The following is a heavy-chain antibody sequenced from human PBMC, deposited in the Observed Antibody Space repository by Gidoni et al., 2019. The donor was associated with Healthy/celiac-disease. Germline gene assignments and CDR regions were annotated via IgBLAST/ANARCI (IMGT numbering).Heavy chain of an antibody. CDR1: GFTFRSYG. V-gene: IGHV3-30*18. CDR3: AKSGYYYDSSGLYYFDY. CDR2: ISYDGSNK. D-gene: IGHD3-22*01. Sequence: QVQLVESGGGVVQPGRSLRLSCAAPGFTFRSYGMHWVRQAPGKGLEWVAVISYDGSNKYYADSVKGRFTISRDNSKNTLYLQMNSLRAEDTAVYYCAKSGYYYDSSGLYYFDYWGQGTLVTVSS. J-gene: IGHJ4*02.